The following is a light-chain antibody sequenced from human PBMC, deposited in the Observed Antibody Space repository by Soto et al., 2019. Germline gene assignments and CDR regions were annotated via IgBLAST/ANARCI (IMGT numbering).Light chain of an antibody. J-gene: IGLJ3*02. CDR2: EVS. V-gene: IGLV2-18*01. CDR1: SSDVGSYNR. CDR3: SLYTSSSTPGV. Sequence: QSALTQPPSVSGSPGQTVTISCTGTSSDVGSYNRVSWYQQPPGTAPKLMIYEVSNRPSGVPDRFSGSKSGNTASLTISGLQAEDEADYYCSLYTSSSTPGVFGGGTQLTVL.